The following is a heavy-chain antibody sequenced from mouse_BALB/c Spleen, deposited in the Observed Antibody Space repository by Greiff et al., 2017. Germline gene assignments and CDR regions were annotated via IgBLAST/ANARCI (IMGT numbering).Heavy chain of an antibody. Sequence: EVQLQQSGPELVKPGASVKISCKASGYTFTDYNMHWVKQSHGKSLEWIGYIYPYNGGTGYNQKFKSKATLTVDNSSSTAYMELRSLTSEDSAVYYCARSREIYYGNYDAMDYWGQGTSVTVSS. V-gene: IGHV1S29*02. J-gene: IGHJ4*01. D-gene: IGHD2-1*01. CDR2: IYPYNGGT. CDR3: ARSREIYYGNYDAMDY. CDR1: GYTFTDYN.